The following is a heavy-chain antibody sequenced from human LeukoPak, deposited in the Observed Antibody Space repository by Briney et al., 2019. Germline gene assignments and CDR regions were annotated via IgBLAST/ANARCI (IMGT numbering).Heavy chain of an antibody. D-gene: IGHD5-12*01. CDR1: GFTFSSYS. CDR2: IYYSGNT. J-gene: IGHJ5*02. CDR3: ARDLGYSGFDWAP. V-gene: IGHV4-38-2*02. Sequence: PGGSLRLSCAASGFTFSSYSMNWVRQAPGKRLEWIGSIYYSGNTYYNPTLKSRITISVDTSKNQFSLNLTSVTAADAAVYYCARDLGYSGFDWAPWGQGTLVTVSS.